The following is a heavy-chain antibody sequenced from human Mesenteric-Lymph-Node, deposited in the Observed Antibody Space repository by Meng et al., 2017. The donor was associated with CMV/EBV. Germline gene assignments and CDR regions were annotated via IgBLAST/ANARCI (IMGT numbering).Heavy chain of an antibody. CDR1: GFTVSSNY. V-gene: IGHV3-11*04. Sequence: GGSLRLSCAASGFTVSSNYMSWVRQAPGKGLEWVTYIGTSGSPIYYADSVRGRFTISRDNARNSLYLQMNSLRAEDTAVYHCARGIEWLRYEFDYWGPGTPVTVSS. CDR2: IGTSGSPI. CDR3: ARGIEWLRYEFDY. J-gene: IGHJ4*02. D-gene: IGHD5-12*01.